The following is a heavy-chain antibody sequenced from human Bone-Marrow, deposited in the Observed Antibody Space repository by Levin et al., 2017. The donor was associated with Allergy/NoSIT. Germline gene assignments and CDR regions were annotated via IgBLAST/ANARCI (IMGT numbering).Heavy chain of an antibody. V-gene: IGHV3-64*02. CDR3: AREGQGDYDILTGYYSSPDAFDI. CDR1: GFTFNSYA. D-gene: IGHD3-9*01. Sequence: GESLKISCAASGFTFNSYAMHWVRQAPGKGLEYVSGIRGSGGSTYYADSVKGRFTISRDTSKNTLYLQMGSLRAEDMAVYYCAREGQGDYDILTGYYSSPDAFDIWGQGTMVTVSS. J-gene: IGHJ3*02. CDR2: IRGSGGST.